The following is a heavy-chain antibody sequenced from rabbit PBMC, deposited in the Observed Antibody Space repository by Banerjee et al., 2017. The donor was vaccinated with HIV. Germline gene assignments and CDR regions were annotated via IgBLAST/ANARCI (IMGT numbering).Heavy chain of an antibody. CDR3: ARGLVAGVLDL. D-gene: IGHD3-3*01. J-gene: IGHJ3*01. CDR2: IYPAAGAT. CDR1: GIDFSSSL. Sequence: QEQLKESGGGLVQPGGSLKLSCKASGIDFSSSLWISWVRQAPGKGLEWIGCIYPAAGATDYASWVNGRLTISIDNAQNTVFLQMTSLTAADTATYFCARGLVAGVLDLWGQGTLVTVS. V-gene: IGHV1S47*01.